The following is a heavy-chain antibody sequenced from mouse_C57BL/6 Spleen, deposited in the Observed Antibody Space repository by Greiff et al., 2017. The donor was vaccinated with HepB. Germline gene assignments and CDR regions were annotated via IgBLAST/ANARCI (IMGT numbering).Heavy chain of an antibody. D-gene: IGHD1-1*01. CDR2: IYPGDGDT. V-gene: IGHV1-82*01. CDR3: ARSPYYGSSYRYFDV. CDR1: GYAFSSSW. J-gene: IGHJ1*03. Sequence: VQLQQSGPELVKPGASVKISCKASGYAFSSSWMNWVKQRPGKGLEWIGRIYPGDGDTNYNGKFKGKATLTADKSSSTAYMQRSSLTSEDSAVYFCARSPYYGSSYRYFDVWGTGTTVTVSS.